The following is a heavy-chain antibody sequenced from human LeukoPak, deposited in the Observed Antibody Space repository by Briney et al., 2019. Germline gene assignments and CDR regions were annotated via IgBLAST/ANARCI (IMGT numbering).Heavy chain of an antibody. V-gene: IGHV3-21*01. CDR1: GFPFSSYS. CDR3: ATSAVGSSPESYY. J-gene: IGHJ4*02. Sequence: PGGSLRLSCAVSGFPFSSYSMNWVRQAPGKGLEWVSSISSSSSSMYYADSMKGRFTISRDNAKNSLYLQMNSLRAEDTGVYYCATSAVGSSPESYYWGQGTLDIVSS. D-gene: IGHD1-14*01. CDR2: ISSSSSSM.